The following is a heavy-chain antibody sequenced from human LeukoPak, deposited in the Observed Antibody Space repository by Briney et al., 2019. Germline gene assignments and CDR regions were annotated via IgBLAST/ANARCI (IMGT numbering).Heavy chain of an antibody. CDR1: GFTFSNYA. CDR3: AKLYVFFDY. D-gene: IGHD3-16*01. J-gene: IGHJ4*02. Sequence: RGSLRLSCAASGFTFSNYAMSWVRQTPGKGLEWVSTISGSGDSTYYADSVKGRFTISRDNSKNTLFLQMSSLRAEDTALYYCAKLYVFFDYWGQGTLVTVSS. CDR2: ISGSGDST. V-gene: IGHV3-23*01.